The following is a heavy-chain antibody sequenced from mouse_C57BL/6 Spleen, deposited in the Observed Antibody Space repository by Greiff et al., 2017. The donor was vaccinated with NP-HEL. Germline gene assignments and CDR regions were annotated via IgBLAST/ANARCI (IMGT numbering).Heavy chain of an antibody. CDR3: ARVKTDYYGSHWYFDV. CDR2: IDPSDSYT. CDR1: GYTFTSYW. D-gene: IGHD1-1*01. Sequence: VQLQQPGAELVMPGASVKLSCKASGYTFTSYWMHWVKQRPGQGLEWIGEIDPSDSYTNYNQKFKGKSTLTVDKSSSTAYMQLSSLTSEDSAVYYCARVKTDYYGSHWYFDVWGTGTTVTVSS. V-gene: IGHV1-69*01. J-gene: IGHJ1*03.